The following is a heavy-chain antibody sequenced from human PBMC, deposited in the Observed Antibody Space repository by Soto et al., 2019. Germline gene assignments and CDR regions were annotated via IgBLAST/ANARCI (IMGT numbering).Heavy chain of an antibody. Sequence: QVQLVESGGGLVKPGGSLRLSCAASGFTFSDYYMSWIRQAPGKGLEWVSYISSTSSTIYYADSVKGRFTISRDNAKNSLYLQMNSVRVEDTALYYGAIPPGVAAAGLGYWGQGTLVTVSS. CDR3: AIPPGVAAAGLGY. CDR2: ISSTSSTI. J-gene: IGHJ4*02. V-gene: IGHV3-11*01. D-gene: IGHD6-13*01. CDR1: GFTFSDYY.